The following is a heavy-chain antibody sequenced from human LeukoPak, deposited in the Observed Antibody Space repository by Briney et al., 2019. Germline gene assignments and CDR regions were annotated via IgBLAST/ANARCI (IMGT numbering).Heavy chain of an antibody. CDR1: GFTFSSYG. J-gene: IGHJ3*02. CDR3: AKLPGYSGYRLEGFDI. D-gene: IGHD5-12*01. V-gene: IGHV3-30*02. CDR2: IRYDGSNK. Sequence: GGSLRLSCAASGFTFSSYGMHWVRQAPGKGLEWVAFIRYDGSNKYYADSVKGRFTISRDNSKNTLYLQMNSLRAEDTAVYYCAKLPGYSGYRLEGFDIWGQGTMVTVSS.